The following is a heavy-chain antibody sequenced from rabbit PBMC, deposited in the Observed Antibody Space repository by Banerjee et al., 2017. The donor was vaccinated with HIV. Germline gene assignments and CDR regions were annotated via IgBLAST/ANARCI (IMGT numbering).Heavy chain of an antibody. Sequence: QSLEESGGDLVKPGASLTLTCTASGFSFSSSYWIFWVRQAPGKGLEWIGFINTGSSPNTHYASWVNGRFSISKTSSTTVTLQMTSLTAADTATYFCARIIDGDWEFDLWGPGTLVTVS. CDR1: GFSFSSSYW. CDR3: ARIIDGDWEFDL. D-gene: IGHD2-1*01. V-gene: IGHV1S40*01. CDR2: INTGSSPNT. J-gene: IGHJ4*01.